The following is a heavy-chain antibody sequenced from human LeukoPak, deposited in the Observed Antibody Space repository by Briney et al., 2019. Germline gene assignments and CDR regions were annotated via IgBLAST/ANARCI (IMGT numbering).Heavy chain of an antibody. CDR2: INSDGSST. CDR1: GLTFSSYW. J-gene: IGHJ5*02. D-gene: IGHD2-2*01. V-gene: IGHV3-74*01. Sequence: GGSLRLSCAASGLTFSSYWMHWVRQAPGKGLVWVSRINSDGSSTSYADSVKGRFTISRDNAKNTLYLQMNSLRAEDTAVYYCARDVVPAATYNWFDPWGQGTLVTVSS. CDR3: ARDVVPAATYNWFDP.